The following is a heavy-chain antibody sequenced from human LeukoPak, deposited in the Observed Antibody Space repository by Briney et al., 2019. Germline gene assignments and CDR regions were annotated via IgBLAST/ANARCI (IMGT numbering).Heavy chain of an antibody. V-gene: IGHV3-7*01. CDR3: ATDQVATVGPFGA. CDR1: GFTFRSYW. D-gene: IGHD3-16*01. CDR2: IKQDGSEI. Sequence: GGSLRLSCAVSGFTFRSYWMSWVRQAPGKGLEWVANIKQDGSEIYYVDSVKGRFTISRDNAKNALYLQMSSLRAEDTAVYFCATDQVATVGPFGAWGQGTLVTVSS. J-gene: IGHJ5*02.